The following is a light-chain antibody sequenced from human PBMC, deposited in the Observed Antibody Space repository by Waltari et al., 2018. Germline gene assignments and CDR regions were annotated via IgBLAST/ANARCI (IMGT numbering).Light chain of an antibody. Sequence: QSVVTQSPSASGPPGQRVTISCSGSRSNIGRNTENWYQHPPATAPKRLIHNYNQRPSGFPDRFSGSKSDTSASLAISGLQSEDEAEYDCAVWDDSLNGWMFGGGTKLTVL. V-gene: IGLV1-44*01. CDR1: RSNIGRNT. CDR3: AVWDDSLNGWM. J-gene: IGLJ3*02. CDR2: NYN.